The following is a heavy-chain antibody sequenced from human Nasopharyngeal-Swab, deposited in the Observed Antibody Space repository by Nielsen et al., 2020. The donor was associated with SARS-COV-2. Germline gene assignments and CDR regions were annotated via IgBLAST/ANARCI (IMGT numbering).Heavy chain of an antibody. CDR2: ISSSSSYI. V-gene: IGHV3-21*01. Sequence: GGSLRLSCAASGFTFSSYSMNWVRQAPGKGLEWVSSISSSSSYIYYADSVKGRFTISRDNAKNSLYLQMNSLRAEDTAVYYRARTEIAVAGINFDYWGQGTLVTVSS. D-gene: IGHD6-19*01. CDR3: ARTEIAVAGINFDY. CDR1: GFTFSSYS. J-gene: IGHJ4*02.